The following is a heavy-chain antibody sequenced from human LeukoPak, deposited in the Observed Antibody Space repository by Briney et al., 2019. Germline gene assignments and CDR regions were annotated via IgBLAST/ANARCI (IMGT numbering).Heavy chain of an antibody. J-gene: IGHJ4*02. CDR3: AKDLSDSSRVPGDY. Sequence: GGSLRLSCAASGFTFSSYAMSWVRQAPGKGLEWVSAISGSGGSTYYADSVKGRFTISRDNSKNTLYLQMNSLRAEDTAVYYCAKDLSDSSRVPGDYWGQGTLVTVSS. CDR2: ISGSGGST. V-gene: IGHV3-23*01. D-gene: IGHD6-13*01. CDR1: GFTFSSYA.